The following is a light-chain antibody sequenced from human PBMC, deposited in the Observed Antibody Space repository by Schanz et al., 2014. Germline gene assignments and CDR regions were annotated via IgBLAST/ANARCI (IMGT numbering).Light chain of an antibody. CDR3: HQYGSSST. CDR2: GAS. V-gene: IGKV3-20*01. J-gene: IGKJ1*01. CDR1: QSVSSSY. Sequence: EVVLTQSPGSLSLSPGERGTLSCRASQSVSSSYLAWYQQKPGQAPRLLIYGASSRATGIPDRFSGSGSGTDFTLTISRLEPEDFAVYYCHQYGSSSTFGQGTKVEIK.